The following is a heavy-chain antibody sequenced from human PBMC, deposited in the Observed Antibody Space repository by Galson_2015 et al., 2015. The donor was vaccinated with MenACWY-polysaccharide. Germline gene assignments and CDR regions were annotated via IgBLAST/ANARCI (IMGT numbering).Heavy chain of an antibody. CDR2: TYPYNGNT. V-gene: IGHV1-18*01. CDR1: GYTFRSYG. D-gene: IGHD1-14*01. J-gene: IGHJ4*02. CDR3: ARGGPYGEPVRY. Sequence: SVKVSCKASGYTFRSYGITWVRQAPGQGLEWMGWTYPYNGNTKYALKLQDRVTLTTDISTSTAYMELKNLTSDDTAVYYCARGGPYGEPVRYWGQGTLVTVSS.